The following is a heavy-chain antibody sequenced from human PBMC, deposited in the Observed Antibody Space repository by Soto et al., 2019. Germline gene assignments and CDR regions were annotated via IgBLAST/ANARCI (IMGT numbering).Heavy chain of an antibody. J-gene: IGHJ5*02. CDR1: GDSITSGVHY. CDR3: ARAGVATIYPGNNWFDP. V-gene: IGHV4-30-4*08. D-gene: IGHD5-12*01. CDR2: IFYSGPT. Sequence: SETLSLTCPVSGDSITSGVHYWSWIRQLPGKGLEWIGYIFYSGPTYYNPSLKSRVTISVDTSKNQFSLNLSSVTAADTAMYYCARAGVATIYPGNNWFDPWGQGTLVT.